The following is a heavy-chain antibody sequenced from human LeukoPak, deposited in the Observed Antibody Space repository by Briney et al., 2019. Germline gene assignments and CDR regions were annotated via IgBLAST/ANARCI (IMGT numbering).Heavy chain of an antibody. J-gene: IGHJ4*02. V-gene: IGHV1-18*01. CDR3: AREGIRIAAAGTIDY. Sequence: SVKVSCKASGYTFSSYGISWVRQAPGQGLEWMGWISGYNGNKQYAQKLQDRVTMTTDTSTSTAYMELRSLRSDDTAMYYCAREGIRIAAAGTIDYWGQGTLVTVSS. CDR2: ISGYNGNK. CDR1: GYTFSSYG. D-gene: IGHD6-13*01.